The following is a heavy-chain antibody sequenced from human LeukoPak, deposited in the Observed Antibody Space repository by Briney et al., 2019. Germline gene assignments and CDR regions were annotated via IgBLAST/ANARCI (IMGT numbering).Heavy chain of an antibody. CDR1: GFTFSSYS. J-gene: IGHJ4*02. D-gene: IGHD3-10*01. CDR2: IGTSSSTI. Sequence: PGGSLRLSCAASGFTFSSYSMNWVRQAPGKGLEWVSYIGTSSSTIYYADSVKGRFTVSRDNAKNSLYLQMSSLRAEDTAVYYCARDRYYYGSGSHAYWGQGTLVTVSS. V-gene: IGHV3-48*01. CDR3: ARDRYYYGSGSHAY.